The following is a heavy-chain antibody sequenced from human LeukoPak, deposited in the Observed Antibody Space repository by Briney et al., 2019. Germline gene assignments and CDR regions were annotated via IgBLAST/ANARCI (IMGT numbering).Heavy chain of an antibody. Sequence: GGSLRLSCAASGFTFSSYAMSWVRQAPGKGLEWVSAISGSGGSTYYADSVKGRFTISRDNSKNTLYLQMNSLRAEDTAVYYCAKDLRRGVVVPASNWFDPWGQETLVTVSS. V-gene: IGHV3-23*01. J-gene: IGHJ5*02. CDR3: AKDLRRGVVVPASNWFDP. CDR2: ISGSGGST. D-gene: IGHD2-2*01. CDR1: GFTFSSYA.